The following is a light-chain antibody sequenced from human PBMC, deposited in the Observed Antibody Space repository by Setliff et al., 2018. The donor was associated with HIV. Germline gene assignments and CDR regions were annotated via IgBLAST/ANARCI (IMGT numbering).Light chain of an antibody. J-gene: IGLJ1*01. CDR1: ISNIGGYNF. V-gene: IGLV2-14*01. Sequence: QSALTQPASVSGSPGQSITISCTGSISNIGGYNFVSWFRQYPGEVPKLMIFGVNNRPSGVSNRFSGSKSGNTASLTISGLQPEDEADYYCSSYTNYNLAIFGPGTKV. CDR2: GVN. CDR3: SSYTNYNLAI.